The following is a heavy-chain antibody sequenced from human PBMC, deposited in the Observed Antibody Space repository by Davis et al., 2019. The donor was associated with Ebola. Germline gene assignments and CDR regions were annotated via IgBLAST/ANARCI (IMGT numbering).Heavy chain of an antibody. Sequence: ASVKVSCKTSGYKFTSYGISWVRQAPGQGLEWVGWVSAYDDKTRYAQKMQGRVIMNIDTSTTTAYMEMRDLRPDDTAVYYCARDMNHHGFWDCGHWGQGTLVTVSS. CDR3: ARDMNHHGFWDCGH. CDR2: VSAYDDKT. V-gene: IGHV1-18*01. CDR1: GYKFTSYG. D-gene: IGHD3/OR15-3a*01. J-gene: IGHJ4*02.